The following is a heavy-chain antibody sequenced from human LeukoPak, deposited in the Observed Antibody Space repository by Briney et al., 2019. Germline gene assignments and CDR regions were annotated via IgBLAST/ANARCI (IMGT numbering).Heavy chain of an antibody. V-gene: IGHV1-18*01. CDR1: GYTFTSYG. J-gene: IGHJ6*02. CDR3: ARDSVGGAHYYGMDV. Sequence: SVKVSCKASGYTFTSYGISWVRQAPGQGLEWMGWISAYNGNTNYAQKLQGRVTMTTDTSTSTDYMELRSLRSDDTAVYYCARDSVGGAHYYGMDVWGQGTTVTVSS. CDR2: ISAYNGNT.